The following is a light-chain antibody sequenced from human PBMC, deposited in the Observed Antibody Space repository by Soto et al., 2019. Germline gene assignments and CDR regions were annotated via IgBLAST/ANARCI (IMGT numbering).Light chain of an antibody. V-gene: IGKV3-20*01. CDR1: QSVASGY. CDR2: GSS. J-gene: IGKJ1*01. CDR3: QQYGSSAGT. Sequence: EIVLTQSPGTLSLSPGDRVTLSCRASQSVASGYLAWYQQKPGQAPRLLIYGSSNRATGIPDRFSGSGSETDFTITVSRVEPEDFGVYYCQQYGSSAGTFGQGTKVEIK.